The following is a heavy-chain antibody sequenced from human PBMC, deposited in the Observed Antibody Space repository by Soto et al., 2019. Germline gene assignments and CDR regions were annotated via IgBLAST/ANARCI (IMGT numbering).Heavy chain of an antibody. CDR2: IYYSGST. D-gene: IGHD3-10*01. Sequence: SGTLSLTFTVSGGSISSSYLSWIWQPQGKGLEWIGYIYYSGSTNYNPSLKSRVTISVDTSKNQFSLKLSSVTAADTAVYYCARPSMVRGVINPYYYYGMDVWGQGTTVTVSS. CDR3: ARPSMVRGVINPYYYYGMDV. V-gene: IGHV4-59*01. CDR1: GGSISSSY. J-gene: IGHJ6*02.